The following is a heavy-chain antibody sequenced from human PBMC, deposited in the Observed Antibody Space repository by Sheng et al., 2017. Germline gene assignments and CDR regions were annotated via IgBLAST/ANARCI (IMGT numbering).Heavy chain of an antibody. CDR1: GNTFTGYY. J-gene: IGHJ3*02. CDR3: ARDVGLGTYLIGAFDI. Sequence: QVQLVQSGAEVKKPGASVKVSCKASGNTFTGYYMHWVRQAPGQGLEWMGWISPNSDGTSYAQKFQGRVTMTRDTSINTAYMELSRLRSDDTAIYYCARDVGLGTYLIGAFDIWGQGTKVTVSS. V-gene: IGHV1-2*02. CDR2: ISPNSDGT. D-gene: IGHD3-10*01.